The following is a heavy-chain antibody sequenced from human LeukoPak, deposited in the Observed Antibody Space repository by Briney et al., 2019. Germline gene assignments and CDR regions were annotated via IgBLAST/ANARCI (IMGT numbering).Heavy chain of an antibody. J-gene: IGHJ3*02. Sequence: PVKVSCKASGGTFSSYTISWVRQAPGQGLEWMGRIIPILGIANYAQKFHGRVTITADKSTSTAYMELSSLRSEDTAVYYCARDRYGVPAAMTSRAFDIWGQGTMVTVSS. CDR2: IIPILGIA. CDR1: GGTFSSYT. V-gene: IGHV1-69*04. CDR3: ARDRYGVPAAMTSRAFDI. D-gene: IGHD2-2*01.